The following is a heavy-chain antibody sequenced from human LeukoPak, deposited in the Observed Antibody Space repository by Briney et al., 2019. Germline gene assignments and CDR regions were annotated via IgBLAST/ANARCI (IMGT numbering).Heavy chain of an antibody. Sequence: SETLSLTCTVSGGSISSYYWSWIRQPPGKGLEWLGYIYYSGSTNYKSSLKSRVTISVDTSKNQFSLKLSSVTAADTAVYYCARMTEGGYSYGYFYYYYMDVWGKGTTVTISS. CDR1: GGSISSYY. CDR2: IYYSGST. CDR3: ARMTEGGYSYGYFYYYYMDV. D-gene: IGHD5-18*01. J-gene: IGHJ6*03. V-gene: IGHV4-59*01.